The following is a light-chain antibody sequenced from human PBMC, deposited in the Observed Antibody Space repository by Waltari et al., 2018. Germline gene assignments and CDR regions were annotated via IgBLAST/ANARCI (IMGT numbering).Light chain of an antibody. CDR3: QQYTSLYT. CDR1: QSINSW. Sequence: DIQMTQSPSTLSASVGDRVTITCRVSQSINSWLAWYQQKPGKAPKLLIYKASSLESGVPSRFSGSGSGTEFTLTISSLQPDDFATYYCQQYTSLYTFGQGTKLEIK. V-gene: IGKV1-5*03. CDR2: KAS. J-gene: IGKJ2*01.